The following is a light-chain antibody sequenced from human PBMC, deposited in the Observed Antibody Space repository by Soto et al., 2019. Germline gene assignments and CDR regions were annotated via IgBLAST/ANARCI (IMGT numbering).Light chain of an antibody. CDR1: QSVSSY. CDR3: QQYSTTPRT. Sequence: EIVLTQSPATLSLSPGEGATLSCGASQSVSSYLAWYQQKPGQAPRLLIYDASYRATGIPDRFTGSGSGTDFTLTISSLEPEDSAVYYCQQYSTTPRTVGQGTKVDIK. V-gene: IGKV3-11*01. CDR2: DAS. J-gene: IGKJ1*01.